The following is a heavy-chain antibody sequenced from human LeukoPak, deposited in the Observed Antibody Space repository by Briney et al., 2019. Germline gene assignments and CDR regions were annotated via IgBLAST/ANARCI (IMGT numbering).Heavy chain of an antibody. CDR3: ARRGTNYYDSSGYPPFDI. D-gene: IGHD3-22*01. CDR1: GGTFSSYA. CDR2: IIPIFGTA. J-gene: IGHJ3*02. V-gene: IGHV1-69*13. Sequence: AASVKVSCKASGGTFSSYAISWVRQAPGQGLEWMGGIIPIFGTANYAQKFQGRVTITADESTSTAYMELSSLRSEDTAVYYCARRGTNYYDSSGYPPFDIWGQGTMVTVSS.